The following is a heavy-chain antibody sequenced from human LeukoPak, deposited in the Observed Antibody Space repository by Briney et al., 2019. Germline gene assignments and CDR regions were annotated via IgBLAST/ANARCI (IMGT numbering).Heavy chain of an antibody. CDR2: INTNTGKP. CDR1: GYTFTSYA. D-gene: IGHD3-16*01. J-gene: IGHJ3*02. CDR3: ARVAVLISSDYAYPNSFDI. Sequence: GASVKVSCKASGYTFTSYAVNWVRQAPGQGLEWMGWINTNTGKPTYAQGFTGRFVFSLGTSVSTSYLQISNLRPEDTAVYYCARVAVLISSDYAYPNSFDIWGQGTMVTVSS. V-gene: IGHV7-4-1*02.